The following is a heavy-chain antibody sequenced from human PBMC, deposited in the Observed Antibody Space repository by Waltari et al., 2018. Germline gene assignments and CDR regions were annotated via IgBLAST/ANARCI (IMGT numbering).Heavy chain of an antibody. J-gene: IGHJ4*02. D-gene: IGHD2-15*01. CDR2: IHRSGKT. CDR3: ARDRGRGLYLDS. Sequence: QVQLQESGPGLVKPSGTLSLTRAVSGDSMRGNYWWSWVRQSPGKGLEWIGQIHRSGKTNYNPSLESRVTVSMDTSNNQLSLKVTSATAADTAIYYCARDRGRGLYLDSWGQGTLVTVSP. V-gene: IGHV4-4*02. CDR1: GDSMRGNYW.